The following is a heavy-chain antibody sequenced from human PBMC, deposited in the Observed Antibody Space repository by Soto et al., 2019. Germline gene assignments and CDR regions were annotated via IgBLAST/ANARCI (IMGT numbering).Heavy chain of an antibody. D-gene: IGHD6-19*01. V-gene: IGHV3-30-3*01. CDR1: GFTLSSYA. Sequence: PGGSLRLSCAASGFTLSSYAIHWGRQAPGKGLEWVTVISKGGSNLYFADSVKGRFTISRDNSKNTLYLQMNSLRSEDTAVYYCAREVEYTSAFGISSSFDYWGQGTLVTVSS. CDR2: ISKGGSNL. CDR3: AREVEYTSAFGISSSFDY. J-gene: IGHJ4*02.